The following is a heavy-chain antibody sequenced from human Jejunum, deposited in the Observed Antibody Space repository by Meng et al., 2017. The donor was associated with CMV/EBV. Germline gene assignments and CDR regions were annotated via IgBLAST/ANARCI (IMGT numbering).Heavy chain of an antibody. CDR2: IYESGST. J-gene: IGHJ4*02. Sequence: CGVSGDTISSGDSYWMWIRQPPGKGLEWIGYIYESGSTSYNPSLESRVTISVDTSKNQFSLKVMSVTAADTAVYYCAREGTNSYYFDYWGQGTLVTVSS. CDR1: GDTISSGDSY. V-gene: IGHV4-30-4*01. D-gene: IGHD1-14*01. CDR3: AREGTNSYYFDY.